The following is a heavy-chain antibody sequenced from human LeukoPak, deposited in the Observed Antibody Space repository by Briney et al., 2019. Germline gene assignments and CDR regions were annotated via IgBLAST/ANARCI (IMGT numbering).Heavy chain of an antibody. J-gene: IGHJ5*02. CDR2: VNIGGTNT. CDR3: ATDGAGFDT. CDR1: GFTFNDYY. Sequence: KPGGSLRLSCAASGFTFNDYYMSWIRQAPGKGLEWLSYVNIGGTNTHYADSVKGRFIISRDNAKKSLYLEMNNLRAEDTAVYYCATDGAGFDTWGQGVLVTVSS. V-gene: IGHV3-11*01.